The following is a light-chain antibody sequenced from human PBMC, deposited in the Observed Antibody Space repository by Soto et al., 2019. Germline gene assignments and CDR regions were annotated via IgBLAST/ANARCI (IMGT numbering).Light chain of an antibody. Sequence: QSVLTQPPSASGTPGQRVPISCSGSSSNIGSNYVCWYQQLPGTAPKLLIYSNTQRPSGVPDRFSGSRSGTSASLAISGLRSEDEADYYCAAWDDSLSAYVFGTGTKLTVL. V-gene: IGLV1-47*01. CDR3: AAWDDSLSAYV. J-gene: IGLJ1*01. CDR1: SSNIGSNY. CDR2: SNT.